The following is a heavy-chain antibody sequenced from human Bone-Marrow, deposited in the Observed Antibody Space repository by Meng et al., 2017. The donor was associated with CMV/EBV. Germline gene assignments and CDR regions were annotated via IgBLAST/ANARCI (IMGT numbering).Heavy chain of an antibody. J-gene: IGHJ3*02. CDR2: IHYSGTT. V-gene: IGHV4-59*01. D-gene: IGHD3-3*01. Sequence: SETLSLTCSVSGASISSYYWSWIRQTPGKGLEWIGYIHYSGTTSYNPSLKSRVTISVDTSKNQFNLTLSSVTAADTAVYYCARDLSSSRTIFGVVIGVYDIWGQGTMVTVSS. CDR1: GASISSYY. CDR3: ARDLSSSRTIFGVVIGVYDI.